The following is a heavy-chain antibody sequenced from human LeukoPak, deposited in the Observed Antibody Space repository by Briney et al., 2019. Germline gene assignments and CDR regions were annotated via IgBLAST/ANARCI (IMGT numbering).Heavy chain of an antibody. CDR3: ARESNSGYYLSY. V-gene: IGHV3-66*01. D-gene: IGHD3-22*01. J-gene: IGHJ4*02. Sequence: GGSLRLSCAASGFTVSSNYMSWVRQAPGKGLEWVSVIYSGGRTYYADSVKGRFTISRDNSKNTLYLQMNSLRAEDTAVYYRARESNSGYYLSYWGRGTLVTVSS. CDR2: IYSGGRT. CDR1: GFTVSSNY.